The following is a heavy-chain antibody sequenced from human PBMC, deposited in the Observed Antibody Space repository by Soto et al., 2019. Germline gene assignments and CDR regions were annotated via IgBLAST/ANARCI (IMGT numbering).Heavy chain of an antibody. CDR3: ARAAFDQYYDG. CDR2: ISPRGDST. J-gene: IGHJ4*01. Sequence: ASVKVSCKASGFTFSDSYMHWMRQAPEPGPEWMGIISPRGDSTIYAQKFQGRITMTRDTSTSTVYMVLSSLTSDDTAVYYCARAAFDQYYDGWGLGTVVTV. D-gene: IGHD3-3*02. V-gene: IGHV1-46*01. CDR1: GFTFSDSY.